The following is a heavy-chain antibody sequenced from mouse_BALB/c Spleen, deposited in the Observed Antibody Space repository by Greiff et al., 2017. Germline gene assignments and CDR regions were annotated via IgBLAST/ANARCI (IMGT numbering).Heavy chain of an antibody. J-gene: IGHJ3*01. CDR3: ASAHYYGSSPFAY. CDR1: GFTFTDYY. CDR2: IRNKANGYTT. V-gene: IGHV7-3*02. D-gene: IGHD1-1*01. Sequence: DVKLVESGGGLVQPGGSLRLSCATSGFTFTDYYMSWVRQPPGKALEWLGFIRNKANGYTTEYSASVKGRFTISRDNSQSILYLQMNTLRAEDSATYYCASAHYYGSSPFAYWGQGTLVTVSA.